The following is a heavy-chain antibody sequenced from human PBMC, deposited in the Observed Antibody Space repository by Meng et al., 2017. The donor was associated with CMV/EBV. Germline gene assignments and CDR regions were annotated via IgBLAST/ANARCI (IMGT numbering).Heavy chain of an antibody. V-gene: IGHV3-30*02. Sequence: GGSLRLSCAASGFTFSSYGMHWVRQAPGKGLEWVAFIRYDGSNKYYADSVKGRFTISRDNSKNTLYLQMNSLRAEDTAVYYYAKDGVSTTSGYYGMDVWGQGTTVTVSS. CDR2: IRYDGSNK. D-gene: IGHD2-2*01. J-gene: IGHJ6*02. CDR3: AKDGVSTTSGYYGMDV. CDR1: GFTFSSYG.